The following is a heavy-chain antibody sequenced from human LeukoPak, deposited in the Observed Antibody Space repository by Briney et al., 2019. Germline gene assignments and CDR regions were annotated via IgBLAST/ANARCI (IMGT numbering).Heavy chain of an antibody. J-gene: IGHJ4*02. V-gene: IGHV3-30*18. Sequence: GGSLRLSCAASEFTLSRYWMSWVRQAPGKGLEWVAVISYDGSNKYYADSVKGRFTISRDNSKNTLYLQMNSLRAEDTAVYYCAKGGIAAAGTIDYWGQGTLVTVSS. CDR1: EFTLSRYW. CDR2: ISYDGSNK. D-gene: IGHD6-13*01. CDR3: AKGGIAAAGTIDY.